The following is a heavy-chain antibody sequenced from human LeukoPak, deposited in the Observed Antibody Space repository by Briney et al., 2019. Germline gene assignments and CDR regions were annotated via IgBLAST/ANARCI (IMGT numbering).Heavy chain of an antibody. CDR3: ARVTDYYDSSGSSDAFDI. V-gene: IGHV4-59*01. D-gene: IGHD3-22*01. J-gene: IGHJ3*02. CDR1: GGSISSYY. CDR2: IYYSGST. Sequence: PSETLSLTCTDSGGSISSYYWSWIRQPPGKVLERIGYIYYSGSTNYNPSLKSRVTISVDTSKNQFSLKLSSVTAADTAVYYCARVTDYYDSSGSSDAFDIWGQGTMVTVSS.